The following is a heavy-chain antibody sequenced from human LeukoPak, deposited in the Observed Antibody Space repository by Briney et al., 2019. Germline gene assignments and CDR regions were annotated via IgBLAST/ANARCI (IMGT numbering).Heavy chain of an antibody. CDR2: IRLSNSNT. CDR1: GFTFSSYA. Sequence: GGSLRLSCAASGFTFSSYARSWVRQAPGKGLEWVSTIRLSNSNTYYADSLKGRFTISRDNSKNTLYLQMNSLRAEDTAVYYCARPTGLIDPFDYWGQGTLVTVSS. V-gene: IGHV3-23*01. CDR3: ARPTGLIDPFDY. J-gene: IGHJ4*02. D-gene: IGHD2-8*01.